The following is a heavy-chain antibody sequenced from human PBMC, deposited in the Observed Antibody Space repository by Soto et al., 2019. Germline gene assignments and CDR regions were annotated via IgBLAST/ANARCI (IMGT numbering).Heavy chain of an antibody. D-gene: IGHD4-17*01. CDR2: MNPNSGNT. V-gene: IGHV1-8*01. Sequence: ASVKVSCKASGNTFTSYGINWVRQATGQGLEYLGWMNPNSGNTAYVQKFQGRVTMTWDTSITTAYMELSSLRSEDTAVYFCARGVKYGAYSRWFDPWGQGTLVTVSS. J-gene: IGHJ5*02. CDR3: ARGVKYGAYSRWFDP. CDR1: GNTFTSYG.